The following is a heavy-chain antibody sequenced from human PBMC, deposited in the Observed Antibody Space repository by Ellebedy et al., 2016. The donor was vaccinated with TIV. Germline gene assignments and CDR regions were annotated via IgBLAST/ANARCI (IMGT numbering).Heavy chain of an antibody. Sequence: ASVKVSCKASGYTFSSYGISWVRQAPGQGLEWMGWINTYNGYTNHAQNLQDRVTMPTDTSTHTAYVELRSLRSDDTAVYDCAGVEIVFGEQMVLQKFNYWGQGTLVTVSA. CDR2: INTYNGYT. D-gene: IGHD3-10*01. J-gene: IGHJ4*02. CDR3: AGVEIVFGEQMVLQKFNY. V-gene: IGHV1-18*04. CDR1: GYTFSSYG.